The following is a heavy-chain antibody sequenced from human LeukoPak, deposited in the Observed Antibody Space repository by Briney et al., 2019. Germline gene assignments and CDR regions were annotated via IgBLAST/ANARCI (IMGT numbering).Heavy chain of an antibody. CDR2: IYHSGST. CDR1: GGSISSGGYS. J-gene: IGHJ6*02. CDR3: ARGNNYYYGMDV. Sequence: SETLSLTCAVSGGSISSGGYSWSWIRQPPGKGLEWIGYIYHSGSTYYNPSLKSRVTISVDRSKNQFSLKLSSVTAADTAVYYCARGNNYYYGMDVWGQGTTVTVSS. V-gene: IGHV4-30-2*01. D-gene: IGHD2/OR15-2a*01.